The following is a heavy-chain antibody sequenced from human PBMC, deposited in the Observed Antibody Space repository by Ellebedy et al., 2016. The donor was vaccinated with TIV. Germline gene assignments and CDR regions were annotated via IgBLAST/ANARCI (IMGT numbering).Heavy chain of an antibody. Sequence: GGSLRLSCAASGFTFSNYNMYWVRQAPGKGLEWVSSISNSGGTTYYADSVEGRFTISRDNSKNTLYLQMNSLGADDTAIYYCGNGAGVYSGNWYYDYWGQGTLVTVSS. D-gene: IGHD1-1*01. CDR3: GNGAGVYSGNWYYDY. J-gene: IGHJ4*02. CDR1: GFTFSNYN. CDR2: ISNSGGTT. V-gene: IGHV3-23*01.